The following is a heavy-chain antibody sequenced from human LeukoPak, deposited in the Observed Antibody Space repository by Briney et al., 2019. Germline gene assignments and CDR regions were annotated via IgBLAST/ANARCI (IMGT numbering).Heavy chain of an antibody. CDR3: ARGRGYYDILTGYYIQYYYYGMDV. CDR2: IYHSGST. CDR1: GGSISSSNW. D-gene: IGHD3-9*01. J-gene: IGHJ6*02. V-gene: IGHV4-4*02. Sequence: SGTLSLTCAVSGGSISSSNWWSWVRQPPGKGLEWIGEIYHSGSTNYNPSLKSRVTISVDTSKNQFSLKLSSVTAADTAVYYCARGRGYYDILTGYYIQYYYYGMDVWGQGTTVTVSS.